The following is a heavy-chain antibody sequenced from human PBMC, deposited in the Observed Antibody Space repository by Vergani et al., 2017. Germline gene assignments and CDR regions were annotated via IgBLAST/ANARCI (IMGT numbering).Heavy chain of an antibody. D-gene: IGHD2-2*01. CDR2: ISYDGSNK. CDR3: AKAGFRYCSSTSCYGRDWFDP. CDR1: GFTFSSYG. Sequence: QVQLVESGGGVVQPGRSLRLSCAASGFTFSSYGMHWVREAPGKGLEWVAVISYDGSNKYYADSVKGRFTISRDNSKNTLYLQMNSLRAEDTAVYYCAKAGFRYCSSTSCYGRDWFDPWGQGTLVTVSS. J-gene: IGHJ5*02. V-gene: IGHV3-30*18.